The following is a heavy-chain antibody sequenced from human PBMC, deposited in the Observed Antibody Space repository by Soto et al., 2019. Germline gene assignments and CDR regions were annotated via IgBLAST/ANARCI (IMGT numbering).Heavy chain of an antibody. V-gene: IGHV4-39*01. J-gene: IGHJ4*02. CDR3: ARRNGEAFDY. CDR2: IYYSGST. Sequence: SETLSLTCTVSGGSISSSSYYWGWIRQPPGKGLEWIGSIYYSGSTYYNPSLKSRVTISVDTSKNQFSLKLSSVTAADTAVYYCARRNGEAFDYWGQGTLVTVSS. D-gene: IGHD4-17*01. CDR1: GGSISSSSYY.